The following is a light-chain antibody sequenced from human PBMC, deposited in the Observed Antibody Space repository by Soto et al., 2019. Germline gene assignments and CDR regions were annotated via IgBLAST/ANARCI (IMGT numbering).Light chain of an antibody. J-gene: IGKJ4*01. CDR1: QSVNRLS. Sequence: EIAFTQSPGTLSLSPWERATLSCRASQSVNRLSLAWYQQKPGQAPRLLIYGASSRATGIPDRFSGSGSGTDFTRTISRLEAEAFAGYYCQWYSGSQTFGGGTKVEIK. CDR3: QWYSGSQT. V-gene: IGKV3-20*01. CDR2: GAS.